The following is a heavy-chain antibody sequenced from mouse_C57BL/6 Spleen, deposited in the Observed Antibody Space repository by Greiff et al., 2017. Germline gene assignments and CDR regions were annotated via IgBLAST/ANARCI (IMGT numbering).Heavy chain of an antibody. V-gene: IGHV1-64*01. CDR1: GYTFTSYW. CDR2: IHPNSGST. J-gene: IGHJ4*01. CDR3: ARGRVYYAMGY. Sequence: QVQLKEPGAELVKPGASVKLSCKASGYTFTSYWMHWVKQRPGQGLEWIGMIHPNSGSTNYNEKFKSKATLTVDKSSSTAYMQLSSLTSEDSAVYYCARGRVYYAMGYWGQGTSVTVSS.